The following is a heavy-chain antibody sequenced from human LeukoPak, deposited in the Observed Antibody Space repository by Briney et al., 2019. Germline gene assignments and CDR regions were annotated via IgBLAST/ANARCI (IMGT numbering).Heavy chain of an antibody. CDR2: IYYSGST. CDR1: GGSISSGGYY. V-gene: IGHV4-31*03. Sequence: KPSETLSLTCTVSGGSISSGGYYWSWIRQHPGKGLEWIGYIYYSGSTYYNPSLKSRVTISVDTSKNQFSLKLSSVTAADTAVYYCARDHIGETRHPPRYGMDVWGQGTTVTVSS. D-gene: IGHD2-21*01. CDR3: ARDHIGETRHPPRYGMDV. J-gene: IGHJ6*02.